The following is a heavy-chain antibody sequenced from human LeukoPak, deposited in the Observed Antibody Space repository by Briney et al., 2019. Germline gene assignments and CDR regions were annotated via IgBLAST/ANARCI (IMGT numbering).Heavy chain of an antibody. Sequence: SGGSLRLSCAASGFTFSSYGMHWVRQAPGKGLEWVAVIWYDGSNKYYADSVKGRFTISRDNSKNTLYLQMNGLRAEDTAVYYCARDPSPDTAIHNWFDPWGQGTLVTVSS. CDR2: IWYDGSNK. D-gene: IGHD5-18*01. V-gene: IGHV3-33*01. J-gene: IGHJ5*02. CDR3: ARDPSPDTAIHNWFDP. CDR1: GFTFSSYG.